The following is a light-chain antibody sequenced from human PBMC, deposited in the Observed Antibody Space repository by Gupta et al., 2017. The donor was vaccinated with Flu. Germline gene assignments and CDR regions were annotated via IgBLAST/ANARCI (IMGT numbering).Light chain of an antibody. J-gene: IGLJ3*02. CDR2: QDN. CDR1: TWGDKY. CDR3: QVWDGNTGV. Sequence: SYDLTQPPSVSVSPGQTASITCSGDTWGDKYACWYQQRPGHSPVLVIYQDNRRPSGIPERFSGSTSGNTATLTISGTQAVDEADYYCQVWDGNTGVFGGGTKLTVL. V-gene: IGLV3-1*01.